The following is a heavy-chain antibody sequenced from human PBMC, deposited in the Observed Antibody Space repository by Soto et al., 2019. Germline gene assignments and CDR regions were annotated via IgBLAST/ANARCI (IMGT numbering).Heavy chain of an antibody. D-gene: IGHD3-3*01. CDR2: VYYSGST. J-gene: IGHJ5*02. Sequence: SETLSLTRTVSGGSISSGDYYWSWIRQPPGKGLEWIGYVYYSGSTYYNPSLKSRVTISVDTSKNQFSLKLSSVTAADTAVYYCASTHYDFWSGYVNWFDPWGQGTLVTVSS. V-gene: IGHV4-30-4*01. CDR1: GGSISSGDYY. CDR3: ASTHYDFWSGYVNWFDP.